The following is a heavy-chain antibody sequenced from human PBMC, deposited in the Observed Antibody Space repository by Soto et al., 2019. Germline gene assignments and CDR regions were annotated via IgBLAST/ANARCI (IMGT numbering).Heavy chain of an antibody. CDR1: GRSISSYY. D-gene: IGHD1-1*01. V-gene: IGHV4-59*08. CDR3: ATQGLGLEY. Sequence: PSETLSLTCTVSGRSISSYYWSWIRQPPGKGLDYIGYIHYSGSTNYNPSLKSRVTISLDTSKNQCALKLCSVTASDTAVYYSATQGLGLEYRGQGTPVTVSS. J-gene: IGHJ4*02. CDR2: IHYSGST.